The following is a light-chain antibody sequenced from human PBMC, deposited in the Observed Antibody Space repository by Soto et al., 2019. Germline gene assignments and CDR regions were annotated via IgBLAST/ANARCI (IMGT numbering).Light chain of an antibody. CDR3: SSYAGTHIV. J-gene: IGLJ1*01. Sequence: QSALTQPPSVSGSPGQSVTISCTGTSSDVANYNYVSWYQQHPGRAPKLMIYEVSKRPSGVPDRFSGSKSGNTASLTVSGLQAEDEADYYCSSYAGTHIVFGIGTKVTVL. CDR2: EVS. V-gene: IGLV2-8*01. CDR1: SSDVANYNY.